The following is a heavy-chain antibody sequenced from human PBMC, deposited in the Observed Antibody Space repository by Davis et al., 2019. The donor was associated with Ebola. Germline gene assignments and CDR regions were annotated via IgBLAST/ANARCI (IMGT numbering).Heavy chain of an antibody. CDR1: GYSISSGYY. J-gene: IGHJ3*02. CDR3: ARAREVVGANAFDI. V-gene: IGHV4-38-2*02. CDR2: IYHTGST. D-gene: IGHD1-26*01. Sequence: SETLSLTCTVSGYSISSGYYWGWIRQPPGKGLEWIGSIYHTGSTNYSPSLKSRVTISVDTSKNQFSLKLSSVTAADTAVYYCARAREVVGANAFDIWGQGTMVTVSS.